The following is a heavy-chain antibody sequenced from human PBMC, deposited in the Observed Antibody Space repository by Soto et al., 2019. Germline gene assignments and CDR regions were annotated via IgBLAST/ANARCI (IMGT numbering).Heavy chain of an antibody. Sequence: SETLSLTCTVSGGSLGSGDYYWSWIRQPPGKGLEWIGYIYYSGSTYYNPSLKSRVTISVDTSKNQFSLKLTSVTAADTAVYYCARHPERIAEIGWFDPWGQGTLVTVSS. V-gene: IGHV4-30-4*08. CDR2: IYYSGST. J-gene: IGHJ5*02. D-gene: IGHD6-13*01. CDR1: GGSLGSGDYY. CDR3: ARHPERIAEIGWFDP.